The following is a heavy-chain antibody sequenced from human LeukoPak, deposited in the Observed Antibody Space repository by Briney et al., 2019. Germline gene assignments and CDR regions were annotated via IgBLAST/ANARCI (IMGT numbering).Heavy chain of an antibody. V-gene: IGHV3-7*01. D-gene: IGHD6-13*01. CDR2: IKQDGSEK. Sequence: GGSLRLSCAASGFTFSSYWMSWVRQAPGKGLEWVANIKQDGSEKYYVDSVKGRFTISRDNAKNSLYLQMNSLRAEDTAVYYCARDIAAAELDAFDIWGQGTMVTVSS. CDR3: ARDIAAAELDAFDI. J-gene: IGHJ3*02. CDR1: GFTFSSYW.